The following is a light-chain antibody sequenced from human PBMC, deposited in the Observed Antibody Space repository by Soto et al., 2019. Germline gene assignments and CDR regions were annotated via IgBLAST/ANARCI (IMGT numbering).Light chain of an antibody. J-gene: IGKJ1*01. CDR2: DAS. V-gene: IGKV3-11*01. Sequence: EIVLTHSPATLSLSPGERATLSCRASQSVSSYLAWYQQKPGQAPRLLIYDASNTATGIPARFSGSGSGTDFTLTISSLQPEDSAVYYCQQHNNWLTFGQGTKVDIK. CDR3: QQHNNWLT. CDR1: QSVSSY.